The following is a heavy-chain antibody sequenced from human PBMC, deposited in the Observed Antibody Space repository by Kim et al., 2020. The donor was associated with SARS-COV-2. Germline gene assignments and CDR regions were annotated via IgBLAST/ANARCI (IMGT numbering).Heavy chain of an antibody. CDR1: GFTFSSYW. D-gene: IGHD1-26*01. V-gene: IGHV3-74*01. CDR3: GRGQPYYL. J-gene: IGHJ4*02. Sequence: GGSLRLSCAASGFTFSSYWMHWVRQAPGKGLVWVSRITSDGSSTDYVDSVKGRFTISRDNAKNTLFLQMNSLRAEDTAVYYCGRGQPYYLWGQGTLVTVS. CDR2: ITSDGSST.